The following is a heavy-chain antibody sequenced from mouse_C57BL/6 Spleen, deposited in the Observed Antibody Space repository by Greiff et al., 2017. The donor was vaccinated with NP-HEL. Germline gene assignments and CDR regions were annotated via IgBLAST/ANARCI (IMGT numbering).Heavy chain of an antibody. Sequence: EVQLQQSGPGMVKPSQSLSLTCTVTGYSITSGYDWHCIRHFPGNKLEWMGYISYSGSTNYNPSLKSRISITHDTSKNHFFLKLNSVTTEDTATYYCARRGACAMDYWGQGTSVTVSS. V-gene: IGHV3-1*01. CDR3: ARRGACAMDY. CDR1: GYSITSGYD. J-gene: IGHJ4*01. CDR2: ISYSGST.